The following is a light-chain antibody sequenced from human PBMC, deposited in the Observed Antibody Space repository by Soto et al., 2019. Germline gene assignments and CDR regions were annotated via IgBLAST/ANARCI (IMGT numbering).Light chain of an antibody. V-gene: IGKV1-8*01. CDR2: AAS. CDR1: QGMSSY. CDR3: QQYYSYPFT. Sequence: AIRMTQSPSSLSASTGDRVTITCRASQGMSSYLAWYQQKPGKAPKLLIYAASTLQSGVPSRFSGSGSGTDFTLTISCLQSEDFATYYCQQYYSYPFTFGPGTKVDI. J-gene: IGKJ3*01.